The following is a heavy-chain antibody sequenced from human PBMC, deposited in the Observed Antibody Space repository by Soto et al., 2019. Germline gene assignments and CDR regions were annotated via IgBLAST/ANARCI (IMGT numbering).Heavy chain of an antibody. J-gene: IGHJ4*02. CDR3: ARSPGTAISYFDH. CDR1: GGSVTSGSDY. D-gene: IGHD2-21*02. CDR2: IYHSGST. Sequence: QVQLQESGPGLVKPSETLTLTCTVSGGSVTSGSDYWSWIRQPPGKGLEWIGYIYHSGSTKYNPSLEMRVTVSVDTPKIQFSLTRTSLTVADTAAYYCARSPGTAISYFDHWGQGTLITVSS. V-gene: IGHV4-61*01.